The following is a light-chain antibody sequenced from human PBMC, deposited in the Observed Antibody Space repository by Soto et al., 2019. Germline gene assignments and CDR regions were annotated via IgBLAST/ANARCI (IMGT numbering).Light chain of an antibody. CDR2: SAA. CDR3: QNYNLS. Sequence: EIVITQSPATLSVSPGERASLSCMASQSMSSNFLAWYQQKPGQAPRLLIYSAATRATGVPDRFSGSGSGTHFTLTLPRLEPEDFAIYICQNYNLSFGPGTKVDIK. V-gene: IGKV3-20*01. J-gene: IGKJ3*01. CDR1: QSMSSNF.